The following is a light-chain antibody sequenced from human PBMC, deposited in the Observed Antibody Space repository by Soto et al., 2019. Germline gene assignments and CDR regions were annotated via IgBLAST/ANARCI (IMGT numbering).Light chain of an antibody. Sequence: EIVMTQSPATLSVSPGGRATLSCRASQSVSNSLAWYQQKPGQAPRLLIYGASTRATGIPARFSGSGSGTEFTLTISSLQSEDFAVYYCQQYNNWPPWTFGQGTKVEIK. J-gene: IGKJ1*01. CDR3: QQYNNWPPWT. CDR2: GAS. V-gene: IGKV3-15*01. CDR1: QSVSNS.